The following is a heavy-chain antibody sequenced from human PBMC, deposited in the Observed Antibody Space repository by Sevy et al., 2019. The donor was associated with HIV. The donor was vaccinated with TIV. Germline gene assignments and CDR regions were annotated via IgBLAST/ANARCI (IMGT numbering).Heavy chain of an antibody. Sequence: SETLSLTCTVSGGSITSLYWNWIRQPPGKGLEWIANIYYNGHINYNPSLKSRVTLSLDTSKNKVSLRLSSGAAADTAMYYCAGENAWGRGYSWGQGTLVTVSS. V-gene: IGHV4-59*08. CDR2: IYYNGHI. CDR3: AGENAWGRGYS. CDR1: GGSITSLY. D-gene: IGHD1-26*01. J-gene: IGHJ4*02.